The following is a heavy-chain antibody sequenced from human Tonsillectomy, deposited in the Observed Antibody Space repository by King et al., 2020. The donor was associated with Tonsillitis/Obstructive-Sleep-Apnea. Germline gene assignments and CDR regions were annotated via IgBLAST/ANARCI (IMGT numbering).Heavy chain of an antibody. CDR3: ARYGDYLPYDAFDI. V-gene: IGHV6-1*01. J-gene: IGHJ3*02. Sequence: VQLQQSGPGLVKPSQTLSLTCAISGDSVSSNSAAWNWIRQSPSRGLVWLGRTYYRSKWDNDYAVSVKSRITINPDTSKNQFSLQLTSVTPEDTAVYYCARYGDYLPYDAFDIWGQGTMVTVSS. D-gene: IGHD4-17*01. CDR1: GDSVSSNSAA. CDR2: TYYRSKWDN.